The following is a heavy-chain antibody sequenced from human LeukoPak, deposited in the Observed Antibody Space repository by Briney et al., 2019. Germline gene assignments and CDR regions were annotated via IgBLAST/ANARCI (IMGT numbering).Heavy chain of an antibody. Sequence: GGSLRFSCAASGFTFSSYAMSWVRQAPGKGLEWVSAISGSGGSTYYADSVKGRFTISRDNSKNTLYLQMNSLRAEDTAVYYCANIDYYYDSSGSLPFDYWGQGTLVTVSS. CDR3: ANIDYYYDSSGSLPFDY. CDR2: ISGSGGST. J-gene: IGHJ4*02. V-gene: IGHV3-23*01. D-gene: IGHD3-22*01. CDR1: GFTFSSYA.